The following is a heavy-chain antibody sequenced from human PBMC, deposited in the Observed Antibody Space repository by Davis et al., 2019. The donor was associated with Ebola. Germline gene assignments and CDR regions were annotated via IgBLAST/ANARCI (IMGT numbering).Heavy chain of an antibody. Sequence: GGSLRLSCVASGFTFDDYGMSWVHQAPGKGLEWVSGINWNGDRTGYADSVKGRFTISRDKARNSLYLQMNSLRPEDTAVYYCARDSDDYSFDYWGQGTLVTVSS. J-gene: IGHJ4*02. V-gene: IGHV3-20*04. CDR3: ARDSDDYSFDY. CDR2: INWNGDRT. CDR1: GFTFDDYG. D-gene: IGHD4-11*01.